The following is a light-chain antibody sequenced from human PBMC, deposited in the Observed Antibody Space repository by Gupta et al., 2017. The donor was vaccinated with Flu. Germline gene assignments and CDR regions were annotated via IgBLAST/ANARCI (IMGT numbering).Light chain of an antibody. V-gene: IGLV3-1*01. CDR3: QAWDSGTCG. CDR1: KLGDVY. Sequence: SYDLTQPPSVSVSPGQTTSITCSGDKLGDVYVSWYQQKPGQSPMLVIYQDRQRPSGIPERFSGSNSGNTATLTISGTQAMDEADYYCQAWDSGTCGFGGGTKLTVL. J-gene: IGLJ2*01. CDR2: QDR.